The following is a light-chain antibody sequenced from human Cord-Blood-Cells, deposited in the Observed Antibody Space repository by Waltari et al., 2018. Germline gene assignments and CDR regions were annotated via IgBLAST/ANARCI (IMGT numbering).Light chain of an antibody. V-gene: IGKV1-33*01. CDR2: DAS. Sequence: DIQMTQSPSSLSASVGDRVTITCQASQDISNYLNWYTQKPGKAPKLLIYDASNLETGVLSRFSGSGSVTDFTFTISSLQPEDIATYYCQQYDNLPPSLTFGGGTKVEIK. J-gene: IGKJ4*01. CDR3: QQYDNLPPSLT. CDR1: QDISNY.